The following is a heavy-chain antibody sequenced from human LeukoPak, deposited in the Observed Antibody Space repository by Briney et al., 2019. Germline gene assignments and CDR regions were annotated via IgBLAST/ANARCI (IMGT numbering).Heavy chain of an antibody. CDR2: IYHSGST. CDR1: GGSISGGGYS. J-gene: IGHJ4*02. D-gene: IGHD3-10*01. Sequence: SETLSLTCAVSGGSISGGGYSWSWIRQPPGKGLEWIGYIYHSGSTYYNPSLKSRVTISVDRPKNQFSLKLSSVTAADTAVYYCARDRELGYWGQGTLVTVSS. V-gene: IGHV4-30-2*01. CDR3: ARDRELGY.